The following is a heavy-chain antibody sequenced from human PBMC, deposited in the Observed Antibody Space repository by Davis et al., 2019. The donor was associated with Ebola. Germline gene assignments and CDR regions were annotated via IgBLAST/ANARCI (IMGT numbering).Heavy chain of an antibody. CDR3: ARDWDIAVAGTGGY. Sequence: ASVKVSCKASGYTFTSYGISWVRQAPGQGLEWMGWISAYNGNKNYAQKLQGRVIMTTDTSTSTAYMELRSLRSDDTAVYYCARDWDIAVAGTGGYWGQGTLVTVSS. CDR2: ISAYNGNK. J-gene: IGHJ4*02. CDR1: GYTFTSYG. D-gene: IGHD6-19*01. V-gene: IGHV1-18*01.